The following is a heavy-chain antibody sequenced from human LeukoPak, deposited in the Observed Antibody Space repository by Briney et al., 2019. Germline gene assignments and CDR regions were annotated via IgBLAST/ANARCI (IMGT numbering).Heavy chain of an antibody. Sequence: PGGSLRLSCAASGFTFSSYAMHWVRQAPGKGLEWVAVISYDGSNKYYADSVKGRFTISRDNSKNTLYLQMNSLRAEDTAVYYCAGGGGGRAAAVGYWGQGTLVTVSS. CDR3: AGGGGGRAAAVGY. D-gene: IGHD6-13*01. J-gene: IGHJ4*02. CDR2: ISYDGSNK. CDR1: GFTFSSYA. V-gene: IGHV3-30*04.